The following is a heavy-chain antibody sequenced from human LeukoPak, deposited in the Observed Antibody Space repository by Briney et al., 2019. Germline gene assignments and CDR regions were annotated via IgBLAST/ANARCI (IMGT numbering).Heavy chain of an antibody. J-gene: IGHJ4*02. Sequence: SETLSLTCTVSGGSISSSSYYWGWIRQPPGKGLEWIGSIYYSGSTYYNPSLKSRVTISVDTSKNQFSLKLSSVTAADTAVYYCARYGHYYGYTRWGQGTLVTVSS. D-gene: IGHD3-10*01. CDR1: GGSISSSSYY. CDR2: IYYSGST. CDR3: ARYGHYYGYTR. V-gene: IGHV4-39*07.